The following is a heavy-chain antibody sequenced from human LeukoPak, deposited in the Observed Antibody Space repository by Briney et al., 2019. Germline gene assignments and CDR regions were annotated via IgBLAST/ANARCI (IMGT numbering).Heavy chain of an antibody. Sequence: PGRSLRLSCAASGFTFSSYGMHWVRQAPGKGLEWVAVMSYDGSNKYYADSVRGRFTISRDNSKSTLYLQMNSLRAEDTAVYYCAKGWSYFDYWGQGTLVTVSS. D-gene: IGHD3-3*01. CDR3: AKGWSYFDY. CDR1: GFTFSSYG. V-gene: IGHV3-30*18. CDR2: MSYDGSNK. J-gene: IGHJ4*02.